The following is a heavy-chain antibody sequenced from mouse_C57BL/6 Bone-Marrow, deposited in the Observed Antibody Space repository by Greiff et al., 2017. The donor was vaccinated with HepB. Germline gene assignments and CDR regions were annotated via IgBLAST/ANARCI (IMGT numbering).Heavy chain of an antibody. Sequence: EVQVVESGGGLVQPGGSLKLSCAASGFTFSDYYMYWVRQTPEKRLEWVAYISNGGGSTYYPDTVKGRFTISRDNAKNTLYLQMSRLKSEDTAMYYCARPSFTTVVPGYFDYWGQGTTLTVSS. CDR3: ARPSFTTVVPGYFDY. CDR1: GFTFSDYY. J-gene: IGHJ2*01. V-gene: IGHV5-12*01. CDR2: ISNGGGST. D-gene: IGHD1-1*01.